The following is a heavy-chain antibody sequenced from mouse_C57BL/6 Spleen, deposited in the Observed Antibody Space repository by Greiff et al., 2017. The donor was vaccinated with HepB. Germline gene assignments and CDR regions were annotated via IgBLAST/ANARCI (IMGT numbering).Heavy chain of an antibody. CDR2: ISDGGSYT. Sequence: EVKVVESGGGLVKPGGSLKLSCAASGFTFSSYALSWVRQTPEKRLEWVATISDGGSYTYYPDNVKGRFTISRDNAKNNRYLQMSHLKSEDTDMYYCARALEYGSEFDYWGQGTTLTVSS. D-gene: IGHD1-1*01. CDR3: ARALEYGSEFDY. V-gene: IGHV5-4*03. J-gene: IGHJ2*01. CDR1: GFTFSSYA.